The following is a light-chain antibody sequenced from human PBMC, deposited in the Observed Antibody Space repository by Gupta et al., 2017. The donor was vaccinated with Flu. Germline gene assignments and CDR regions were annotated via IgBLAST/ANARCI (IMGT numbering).Light chain of an antibody. V-gene: IGLV1-51*01. CDR2: DNN. Sequence: SGSNIGSSYVSCYQQLPGTAPKLLIYDNNQRPSGIPDRFSGSRDGTSATLRITVLQTGDEADYYCATWDSRLIAGVFGGGTELTVL. CDR3: ATWDSRLIAGV. CDR1: GSNIGSSY. J-gene: IGLJ2*01.